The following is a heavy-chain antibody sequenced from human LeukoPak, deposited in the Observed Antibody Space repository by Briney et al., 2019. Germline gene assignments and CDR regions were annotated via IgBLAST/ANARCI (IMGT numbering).Heavy chain of an antibody. D-gene: IGHD3-3*01. CDR1: GDSIRSNNYY. CDR2: IYDTGST. J-gene: IGHJ4*02. V-gene: IGHV4-39*01. Sequence: ASETLSLTCTVSGDSIRSNNYYWGWIRQPPGKGLEWIGSIYDTGSTFYNPSLKTRVIISVDTSKNQFSLKLSSVTAADTAVYYCQSRFLEWLLDYWGQGTLVTVSS. CDR3: QSRFLEWLLDY.